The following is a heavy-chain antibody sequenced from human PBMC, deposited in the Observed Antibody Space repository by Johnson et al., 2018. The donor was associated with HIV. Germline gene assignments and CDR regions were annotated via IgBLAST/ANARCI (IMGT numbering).Heavy chain of an antibody. Sequence: VQLVESGGGVVQPGRSLRLSCAASGFTFSSYAMHWVRQAPGKGLEWVAVISYDGSNKYYADSVKGRFTISRDNSKNTLYLQMNSLRAEDTAVYYCARGEYSSGWSNTFDICGQGTMVTVSS. V-gene: IGHV3-30*04. D-gene: IGHD6-19*01. CDR2: ISYDGSNK. J-gene: IGHJ3*02. CDR1: GFTFSSYA. CDR3: ARGEYSSGWSNTFDI.